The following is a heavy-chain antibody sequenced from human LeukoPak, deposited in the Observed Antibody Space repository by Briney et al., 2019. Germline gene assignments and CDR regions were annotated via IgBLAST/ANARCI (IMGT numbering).Heavy chain of an antibody. CDR1: GYTFTSYY. J-gene: IGHJ4*02. V-gene: IGHV1-46*01. Sequence: ASVKVSCKASGYTFTSYYMHWVRQAPGQGLEWMGIINPSGGSTSYAQKFQGRVTMTRDTSISTAYMELSWLRSDDTAVYYCARGKWQQLVDYWGQGTLVTVSS. D-gene: IGHD6-13*01. CDR3: ARGKWQQLVDY. CDR2: INPSGGST.